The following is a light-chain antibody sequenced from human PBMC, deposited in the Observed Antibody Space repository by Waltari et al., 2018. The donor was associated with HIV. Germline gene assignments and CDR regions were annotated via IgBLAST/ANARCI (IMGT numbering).Light chain of an antibody. J-gene: IGLJ3*02. CDR2: RNN. CDR3: AAWDDSLGGRGL. V-gene: IGLV1-47*01. CDR1: SSNIGSHH. Sequence: QSVLTQPPSATGPPGQRVPISCSGSSSNIGSHHVHWYQQLPGTTPKRLIYRNNQRPSGVPDRFSASKSGTSASLAIRGLRSEDEGDYYCAAWDDSLGGRGLFGGGTRLTVL.